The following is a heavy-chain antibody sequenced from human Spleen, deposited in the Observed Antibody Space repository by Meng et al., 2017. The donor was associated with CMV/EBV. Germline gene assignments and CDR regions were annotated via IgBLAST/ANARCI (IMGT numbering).Heavy chain of an antibody. Sequence: FSGYYWSWIRQPPGKGLEWIGEINHSGSTNYNPSLKSRVTISVDTSKNQFSLKLSSVTAADTAVYYCARGGGYDFWSGYYPTDYFDYWGQGTPVTVSS. J-gene: IGHJ4*02. CDR3: ARGGGYDFWSGYYPTDYFDY. D-gene: IGHD3-3*01. CDR2: INHSGST. CDR1: FSGYY. V-gene: IGHV4-34*01.